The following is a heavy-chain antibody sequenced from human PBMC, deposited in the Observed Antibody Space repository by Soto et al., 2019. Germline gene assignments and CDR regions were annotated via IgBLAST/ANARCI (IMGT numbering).Heavy chain of an antibody. V-gene: IGHV4-59*01. D-gene: IGHD5-12*01. CDR2: IYYSGST. CDR1: GGSISSYY. Sequence: KSSETLSLTCTVSGGSISSYYWSWIRQPPGKGLEWIGYIYYSGSTNYNPSLKSRVTISVDTSKNQFSLKLSSVTAADTAVYYCAKDREYSGYVLTYFDYWGQGTLVTVSS. J-gene: IGHJ4*02. CDR3: AKDREYSGYVLTYFDY.